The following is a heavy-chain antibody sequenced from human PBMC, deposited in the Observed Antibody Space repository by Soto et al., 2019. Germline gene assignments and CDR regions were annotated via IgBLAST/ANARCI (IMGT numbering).Heavy chain of an antibody. CDR1: GFIFNDYA. V-gene: IGHV3-23*01. CDR3: AKGYRGGNTNCYTDA. D-gene: IGHD2-2*02. CDR2: LSSGGATT. Sequence: PGGSLRLSCAASGFIFNDYAMSWVRQAPGKGLEWISSLSSGGATTYYADSVKGRFTISRDKSKNTVYLQMDRLRAEDTAVYFCAKGYRGGNTNCYTDAWGQGTLVTVSS. J-gene: IGHJ4*02.